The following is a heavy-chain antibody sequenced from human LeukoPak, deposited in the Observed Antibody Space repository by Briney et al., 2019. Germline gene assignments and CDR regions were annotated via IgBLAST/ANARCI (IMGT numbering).Heavy chain of an antibody. V-gene: IGHV1-18*01. Sequence: ASVKVSCKASGYTFTSYGISWVRQTPGQGLEWMGWISAYNGNTNYAQKLQGRVTMTTDTSTSTAYMELRSLRSDDTAVYYCARGTYDTYYYYMDVWGKGTTVTVSS. J-gene: IGHJ6*03. CDR1: GYTFTSYG. CDR3: ARGTYDTYYYYMDV. CDR2: ISAYNGNT. D-gene: IGHD3-9*01.